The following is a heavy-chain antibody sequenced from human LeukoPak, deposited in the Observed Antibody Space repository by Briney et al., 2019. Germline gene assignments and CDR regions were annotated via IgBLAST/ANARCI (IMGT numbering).Heavy chain of an antibody. D-gene: IGHD3-9*01. CDR3: AGTRYDILTNYYYYGMDV. Sequence: ASVKVSCKASGYTFTSYGISWVRQAPGQGLECMGWISAYNGNTNYAQKLQGRVTMTTDTSTSTAYMELRSLRSDDTAVYYCAGTRYDILTNYYYYGMDVWGQGTTVTVSS. J-gene: IGHJ6*02. CDR1: GYTFTSYG. CDR2: ISAYNGNT. V-gene: IGHV1-18*01.